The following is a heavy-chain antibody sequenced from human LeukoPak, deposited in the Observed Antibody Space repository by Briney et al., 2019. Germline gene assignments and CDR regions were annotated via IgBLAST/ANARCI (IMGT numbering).Heavy chain of an antibody. CDR1: GGSISSYY. CDR2: IYTSGST. Sequence: SETLSLTCTVSGGSISSYYWSWIRQPAGKGLGWIGRIYTSGSTNYNPSLKSRVTMSVDTSKNQFSLKLSSVTAADTAVYYCARDVDYYGSGSYAWRGYFDYWGQGTLVTVSS. J-gene: IGHJ4*02. V-gene: IGHV4-4*07. D-gene: IGHD3-10*01. CDR3: ARDVDYYGSGSYAWRGYFDY.